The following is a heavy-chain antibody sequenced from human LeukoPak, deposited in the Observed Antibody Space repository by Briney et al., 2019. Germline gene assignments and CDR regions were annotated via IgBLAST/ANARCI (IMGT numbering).Heavy chain of an antibody. CDR1: GFTFSNYA. Sequence: PGGSLRPSCAASGFTFSNYAMTWVRQAPGKGLEWVSRINSDGSSTSYADSVKGRFTISRDNAKNTLYVQMNSLRAEDTAVYYCARVRDGYNHWYFDLWGRGTLVTVSS. CDR2: INSDGSST. D-gene: IGHD5-24*01. J-gene: IGHJ2*01. V-gene: IGHV3-74*01. CDR3: ARVRDGYNHWYFDL.